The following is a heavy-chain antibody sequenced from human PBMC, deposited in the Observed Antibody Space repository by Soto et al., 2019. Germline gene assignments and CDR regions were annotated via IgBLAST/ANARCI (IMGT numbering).Heavy chain of an antibody. CDR1: GFTFDDYA. Sequence: GGSLRFSCAASGFTFDDYAMHWVRQAPGKGLEWVSGIGWNSVNIGYADSVKGRFTISRDNAKNSLYLQMNSLRAEDTALYYCTRRYCSSTSCRPRSFDIWGQGTMVTVSS. CDR3: TRRYCSSTSCRPRSFDI. D-gene: IGHD2-2*01. CDR2: IGWNSVNI. J-gene: IGHJ3*02. V-gene: IGHV3-9*01.